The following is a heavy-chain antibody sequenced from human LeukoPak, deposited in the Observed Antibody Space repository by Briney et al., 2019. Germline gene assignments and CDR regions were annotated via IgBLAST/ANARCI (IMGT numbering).Heavy chain of an antibody. J-gene: IGHJ4*02. CDR3: VKRSTYFFDY. V-gene: IGHV3-64D*06. CDR1: GFIFSSST. CDR2: ISSNGDTT. Sequence: PGGSLRLSCSAPGFIFSSSTMHWVRQAPGKGLEYVSAISSNGDTTYYADSVKGRFTISRDNSKNTLYLQMSSLRAEDTAVYYCVKRSTYFFDYWGQGTLVTVSS.